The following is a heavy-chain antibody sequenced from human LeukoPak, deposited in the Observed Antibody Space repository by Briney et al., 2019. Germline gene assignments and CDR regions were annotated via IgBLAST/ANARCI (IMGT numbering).Heavy chain of an antibody. D-gene: IGHD2-21*01. CDR2: IKSKTDGGTT. Sequence: GGSLRLSCAASGFTFSNAWMSWVRQAPGKGLEWVGRIKSKTDGGTTDYAAPVKGRFSISRDDSKNTLYLQMNSLRAEDTAVYYCARVGTEFHIDYWGQGTLVTVSS. CDR1: GFTFSNAW. V-gene: IGHV3-15*01. J-gene: IGHJ4*02. CDR3: ARVGTEFHIDY.